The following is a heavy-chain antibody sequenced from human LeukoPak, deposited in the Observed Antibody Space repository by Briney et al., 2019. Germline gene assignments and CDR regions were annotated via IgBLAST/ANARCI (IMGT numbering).Heavy chain of an antibody. D-gene: IGHD1-26*01. CDR1: GFTFSRYS. V-gene: IGHV3-21*01. CDR3: ARDPYSGSYGAYYYYYMDV. J-gene: IGHJ6*03. Sequence: GGSLRLSCAASGFTFSRYSMNWVRQAPEKGLEWYADSEKGRFNTSRDNAKNSLYLQMNSLRAEDSAVYYCARDPYSGSYGAYYYYYMDVWGKGTTVTISS.